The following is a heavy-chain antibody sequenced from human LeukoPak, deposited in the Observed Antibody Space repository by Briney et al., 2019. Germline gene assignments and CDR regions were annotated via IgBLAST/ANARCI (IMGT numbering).Heavy chain of an antibody. CDR3: AAMGSLHQAFDY. CDR2: INSDGSST. V-gene: IGHV3-74*01. CDR1: GFTFSSYW. Sequence: SGGSLRLSCAASGFTFSSYWMHWVRQAPGKGLVWVSRINSDGSSTSYADSVEGRFTISRDNAKNTLYLQMNSLRAEDTAVYYCAAMGSLHQAFDYWGQGTLVTVSS. J-gene: IGHJ4*02. D-gene: IGHD1-26*01.